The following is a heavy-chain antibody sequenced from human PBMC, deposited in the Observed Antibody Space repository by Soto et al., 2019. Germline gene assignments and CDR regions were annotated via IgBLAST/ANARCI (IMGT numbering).Heavy chain of an antibody. CDR2: ISSSSGTI. J-gene: IGHJ4*02. D-gene: IGHD5-18*01. V-gene: IGHV3-48*02. CDR1: GFTFSSYN. Sequence: EVQLVESGGGLVQPGGSLRLSCSASGFTFSSYNMNWVRQAPGKGLEWVSYISSSSGTIYYADSVQGRFTISRDNAKNSLYLQMNSLRDEDTAVYYCARPRGYSYVLPDYWGQGTLVTVSS. CDR3: ARPRGYSYVLPDY.